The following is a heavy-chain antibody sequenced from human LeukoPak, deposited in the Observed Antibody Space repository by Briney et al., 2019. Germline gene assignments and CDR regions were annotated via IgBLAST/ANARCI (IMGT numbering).Heavy chain of an antibody. Sequence: SVKVSCKASGGTFSSYAISWVRQAPGQGLEWMGGIIPIFGTANYAQKFQGRVTITADESTSTAYMELSSLRSEDTAVYYCATISYYDFWSGYPGRGYYFDYWGQGTLVTVSS. CDR1: GGTFSSYA. V-gene: IGHV1-69*13. J-gene: IGHJ4*02. CDR2: IIPIFGTA. D-gene: IGHD3-3*01. CDR3: ATISYYDFWSGYPGRGYYFDY.